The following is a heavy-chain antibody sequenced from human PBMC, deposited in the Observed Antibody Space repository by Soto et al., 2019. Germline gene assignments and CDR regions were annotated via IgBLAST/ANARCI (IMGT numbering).Heavy chain of an antibody. CDR3: ARRSAAGP. CDR2: INHSGST. V-gene: IGHV4-34*01. Sequence: QVQLQQWGAGLLKPSETLSLTCAVYGGSFSGYYWSWIRQPPGKGLEWIGEINHSGSTNYNPSLKSRRTTAVDTSKNQFSLKLSSVTAADTAVYYCARRSAAGPWGQGTLVTVSS. CDR1: GGSFSGYY. J-gene: IGHJ5*02. D-gene: IGHD6-25*01.